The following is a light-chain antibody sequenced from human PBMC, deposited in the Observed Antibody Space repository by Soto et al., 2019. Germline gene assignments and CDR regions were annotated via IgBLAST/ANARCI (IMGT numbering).Light chain of an antibody. CDR1: HVLVYSHGNTY. Sequence: VAMSLSPLSLPVTLGQRASISCISTHVLVYSHGNTYWNWLHQRPGQSPSRLIYQVSHRDSGGPDRFSGGGSGTDFTLKISRVEAEDVMAYYCMQGTHWPQTFGQGTKVDIK. J-gene: IGKJ1*01. CDR2: QVS. CDR3: MQGTHWPQT. V-gene: IGKV2-30*01.